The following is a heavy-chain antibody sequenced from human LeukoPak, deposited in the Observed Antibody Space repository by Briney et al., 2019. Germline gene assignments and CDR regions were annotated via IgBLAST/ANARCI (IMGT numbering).Heavy chain of an antibody. CDR3: ARDVDRYYASDS. J-gene: IGHJ4*02. CDR1: GYSISSGYY. D-gene: IGHD3-10*01. CDR2: VFHSGST. Sequence: SETLSLTCTVSGYSISSGYYWGWIRQPPGKGLEWIGNVFHSGSTYYNPSLKSRVTISVDTSKNQFSLKLSSVTVADTAIYYCARDVDRYYASDSWGQGTLVTVSS. V-gene: IGHV4-38-2*02.